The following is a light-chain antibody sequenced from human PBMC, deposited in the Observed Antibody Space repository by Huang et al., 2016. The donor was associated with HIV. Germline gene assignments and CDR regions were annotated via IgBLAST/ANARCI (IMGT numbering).Light chain of an antibody. Sequence: DIQMTQSPSSLSASVGDRVTITCRSSQGIIKYLSWHQQRPGQAPRLLIYYASSLQRGVPSRFSGSGSGTEFTLTITSLQPDDFATYYCQQGDDIPYTFGQGTRLEI. J-gene: IGKJ2*01. V-gene: IGKV1-39*01. CDR1: QGIIKY. CDR3: QQGDDIPYT. CDR2: YAS.